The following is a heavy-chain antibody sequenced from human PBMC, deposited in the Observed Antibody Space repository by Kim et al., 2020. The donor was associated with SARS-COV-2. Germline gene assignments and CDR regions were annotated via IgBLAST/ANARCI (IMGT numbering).Heavy chain of an antibody. D-gene: IGHD6-19*01. V-gene: IGHV3-11*01. J-gene: IGHJ4*02. CDR1: GFTFSNYY. CDR2: ITKSGGTI. Sequence: GGSLRLSCAASGFTFSNYYMGWIRQAPGKGLEWISYITKSGGTIYYADSVKGRFTISRDNAKNSLYLQMNSLRAEDTAVYYCAGGIQTNSAWYHFDYWGQGTLVTVSS. CDR3: AGGIQTNSAWYHFDY.